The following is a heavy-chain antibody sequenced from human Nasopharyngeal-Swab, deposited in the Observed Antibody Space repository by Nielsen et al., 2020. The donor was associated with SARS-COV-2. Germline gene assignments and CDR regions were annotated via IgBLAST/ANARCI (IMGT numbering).Heavy chain of an antibody. J-gene: IGHJ4*02. CDR3: ARDYKFVFDY. CDR1: GFTFNNYW. D-gene: IGHD3-10*01. Sequence: GESLKISCAVSGFTFNNYWMSWVRQAPGKGLEWVANIKQDGGEKNYVGSVKGRFTISRDNARSSLHLDMNNLRAEDTAVYYCARDYKFVFDYWGQGALVSVSS. V-gene: IGHV3-7*01. CDR2: IKQDGGEK.